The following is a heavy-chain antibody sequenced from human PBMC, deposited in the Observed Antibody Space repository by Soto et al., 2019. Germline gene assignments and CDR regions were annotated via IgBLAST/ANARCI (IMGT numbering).Heavy chain of an antibody. CDR3: ASRYYYDSSGYYYPYYY. Sequence: GPLKLSSAASGFALSKYNMNWFREAPVKGLEWVSSISSSSSTIYYADSVKGRFTISRDNAKNSLYLQMNSLRDEDTAVYYCASRYYYDSSGYYYPYYYWGQGRLVSVSS. V-gene: IGHV3-48*02. CDR1: GFALSKYN. D-gene: IGHD3-22*01. CDR2: ISSSSSTI. J-gene: IGHJ4*02.